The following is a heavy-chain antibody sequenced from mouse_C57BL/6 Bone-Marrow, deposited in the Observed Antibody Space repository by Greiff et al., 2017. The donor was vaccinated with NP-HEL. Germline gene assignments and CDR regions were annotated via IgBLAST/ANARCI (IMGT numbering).Heavy chain of an antibody. CDR3: ARRGCPAWFAY. CDR1: GFTFSSYG. CDR2: ISSGGSYT. V-gene: IGHV5-6*02. J-gene: IGHJ3*01. Sequence: EVKLMESGGDLVKPGGSLKLSCAASGFTFSSYGMSWVRQTPDKRLEWVATISSGGSYTYYPDSVKGRFTISRDNAKNTLYLQMSSLKSEDTAMYYGARRGCPAWFAYWGQGTLVTVSA.